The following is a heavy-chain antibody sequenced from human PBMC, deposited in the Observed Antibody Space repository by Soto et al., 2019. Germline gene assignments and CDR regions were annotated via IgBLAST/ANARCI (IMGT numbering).Heavy chain of an antibody. D-gene: IGHD1-1*01. CDR1: GFRFSNYG. CDR2: IVADGTGL. CDR3: AREDDPPDNGLAH. Sequence: ESGGGVVQPGRSLRLSCAASGFRFSNYGMHWVRQAPGKGLEWLAVIVADGTGLHYADSVRGRFTISRDNSKNTLYLQLNSLGADDTAIYFCAREDDPPDNGLAHWGQGTLVTVSS. J-gene: IGHJ4*02. V-gene: IGHV3-33*01.